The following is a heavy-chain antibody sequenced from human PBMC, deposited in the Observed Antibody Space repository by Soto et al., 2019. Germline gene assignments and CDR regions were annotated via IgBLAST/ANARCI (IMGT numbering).Heavy chain of an antibody. CDR3: ARDLSWCSNCYYYMDV. V-gene: IGHV3-48*01. Sequence: EVQLVESGGGLVQPGGSLRLSCATSGFILSDCAMNWVRQAPGKGLEWVSYISSSSSVIDYADSVKGRFTVSRDNARNSLYLQMNSLRAEDTAVNYCARDLSWCSNCYYYMDVWCKGTTVTVSS. CDR1: GFILSDCA. D-gene: IGHD7-27*01. J-gene: IGHJ6*03. CDR2: ISSSSSVI.